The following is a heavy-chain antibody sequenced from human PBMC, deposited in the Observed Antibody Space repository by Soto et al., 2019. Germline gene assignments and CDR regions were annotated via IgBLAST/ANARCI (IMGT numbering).Heavy chain of an antibody. CDR1: GGSFSGYY. J-gene: IGHJ4*02. CDR2: INHSGST. V-gene: IGHV4-34*01. D-gene: IGHD6-13*01. Sequence: SETLSLTCAVYGGSFSGYYWSWIRQPPGKGLEWIGEINHSGSTNYNPSLKSRVTISVDTSKNQFSLKLSSVTAADTAVYYCARGPPGQQLGNFDYWGQGTLVTVSS. CDR3: ARGPPGQQLGNFDY.